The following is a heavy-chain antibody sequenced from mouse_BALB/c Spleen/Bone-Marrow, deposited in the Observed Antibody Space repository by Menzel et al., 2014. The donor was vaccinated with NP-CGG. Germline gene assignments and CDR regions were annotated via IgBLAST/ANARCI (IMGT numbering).Heavy chain of an antibody. Sequence: EVQLQQPGPELVKPGASVKISCKASGYSFTGNFMNWVKQSHGKSLEWIGRINPYNGDTFYNQKFKGKATLTVDKSSSAAHMELLSLASDFSAVSDSETYGVNYGIDLWGRVTSVTVAS. J-gene: IGHJ1*01. CDR2: INPYNGDT. CDR1: GYSFTGNF. CDR3: ETYGVNYGIDL. V-gene: IGHV1-20*02. D-gene: IGHD1-1*02.